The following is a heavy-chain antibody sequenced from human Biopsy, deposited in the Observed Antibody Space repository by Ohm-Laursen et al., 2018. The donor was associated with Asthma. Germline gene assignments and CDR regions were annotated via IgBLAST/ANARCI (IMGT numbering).Heavy chain of an antibody. CDR1: GFTFSNYG. Sequence: SLRLSCAASGFTFSNYGMHWVRQAPGKGLEWAAVISFDGSNKDYADSVKGRFTISRGNSKNTLHLEMNSLRVEDTAVYYCPKDVFPGWELRRGPDYWGQGTLVTVSS. D-gene: IGHD1-26*01. CDR3: PKDVFPGWELRRGPDY. CDR2: ISFDGSNK. J-gene: IGHJ4*02. V-gene: IGHV3-30*18.